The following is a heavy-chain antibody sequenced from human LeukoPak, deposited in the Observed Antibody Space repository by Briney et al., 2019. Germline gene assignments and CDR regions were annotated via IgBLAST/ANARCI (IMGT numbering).Heavy chain of an antibody. Sequence: RGSLRLSCAASGFPLSNYYMKWVRQAPGKGLEWVSSISGSSTYIYYADSVKGRFTISRDNANSSLYLQMNSLRAEDTAVYYCARVTSSSFDYWGQGTLVTVSS. CDR2: ISGSSTYI. V-gene: IGHV3-21*01. CDR3: ARVTSSSFDY. D-gene: IGHD6-6*01. J-gene: IGHJ4*02. CDR1: GFPLSNYY.